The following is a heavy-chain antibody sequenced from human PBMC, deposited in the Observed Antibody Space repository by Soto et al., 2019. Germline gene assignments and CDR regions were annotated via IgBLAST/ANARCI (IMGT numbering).Heavy chain of an antibody. CDR1: GGSISSGGYY. V-gene: IGHV4-31*03. CDR3: ARDWRGYSYGYYYYYGMDV. Sequence: SETLSLTCIVSGGSISSGGYYWSWIRQHPGKGLEWIGYIYYSWSTYYNPSLKSRVTISVDTSKNQFSLKLSSVTAADTAVYYCARDWRGYSYGYYYYYGMDVWGQGTTVTVSS. J-gene: IGHJ6*02. CDR2: IYYSWST. D-gene: IGHD5-18*01.